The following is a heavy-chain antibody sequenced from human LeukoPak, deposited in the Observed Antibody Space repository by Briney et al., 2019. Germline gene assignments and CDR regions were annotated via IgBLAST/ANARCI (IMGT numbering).Heavy chain of an antibody. Sequence: ASVKVSCKASGYTFTSYDINWVRQATGQGLEWMGWMNPNSGNTGYAQKFQGRVTITRNTSISTAYMELSSLRSEDTAVYYCARGRPQYSYGPNWFDPWGQGTLVTVSS. CDR3: ARGRPQYSYGPNWFDP. CDR1: GYTFTSYD. J-gene: IGHJ5*02. D-gene: IGHD5-18*01. V-gene: IGHV1-8*03. CDR2: MNPNSGNT.